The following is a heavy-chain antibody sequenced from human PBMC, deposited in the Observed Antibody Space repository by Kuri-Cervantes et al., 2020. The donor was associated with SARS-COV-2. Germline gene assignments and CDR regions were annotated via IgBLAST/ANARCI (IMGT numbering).Heavy chain of an antibody. CDR1: GFTFSRYG. J-gene: IGHJ4*02. CDR3: ARDLKAGGSFYYGDHYFDY. V-gene: IGHV3-33*01. CDR2: IWHDGSNK. D-gene: IGHD4-17*01. Sequence: LSLTCAASGFTFSRYGTHWVRQAPGKGLEWVAVIWHDGSNKYYADSVKGRFTISRDNSKNTLYLQMNSLRAEDTAVYYCARDLKAGGSFYYGDHYFDYWGQGTLVTVSS.